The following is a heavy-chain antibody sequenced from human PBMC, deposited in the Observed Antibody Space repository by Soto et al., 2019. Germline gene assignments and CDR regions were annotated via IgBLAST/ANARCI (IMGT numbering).Heavy chain of an antibody. CDR2: ISSSSSYI. CDR1: GFTFSSYS. Sequence: GGSVRLSCAASGFTFSSYSMNWVRQAPGKGLEWVSSISSSSSYIYYADSVKGRFTISRDNAKNSLYLQMNSLRAEDTAVYYCARVHSSSWYISNYYYYGMDVWGQGTTVTVSS. D-gene: IGHD6-13*01. J-gene: IGHJ6*02. V-gene: IGHV3-21*01. CDR3: ARVHSSSWYISNYYYYGMDV.